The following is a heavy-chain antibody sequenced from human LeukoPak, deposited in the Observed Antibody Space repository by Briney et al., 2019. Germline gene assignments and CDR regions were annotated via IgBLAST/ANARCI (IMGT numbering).Heavy chain of an antibody. J-gene: IGHJ6*02. Sequence: PSETLSLTCTVSDGSISSYYWSWIRQPPGKGLEWIGYIYYSGSTNYNPSLKSRVTISVDTSKNQFSLKLSSVTAADTAVYYCARVINRGGATDYGMDVWGQGTTVTVSS. D-gene: IGHD4/OR15-4a*01. V-gene: IGHV4-59*01. CDR2: IYYSGST. CDR3: ARVINRGGATDYGMDV. CDR1: DGSISSYY.